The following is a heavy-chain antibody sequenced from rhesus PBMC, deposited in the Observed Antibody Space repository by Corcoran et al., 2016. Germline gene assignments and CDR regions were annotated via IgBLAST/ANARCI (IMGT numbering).Heavy chain of an antibody. D-gene: IGHD1-26*01. CDR1: GGSISGGYG. V-gene: IGHV4-76*01. J-gene: IGHJ4*01. CDR2: IYSSSGKP. CDR3: ARGQTGTSTFYYFDY. Sequence: QVQLQESGPGLLKPSETLSLTCAVSGGSISGGYGWGWIRQAPGKWLEWIWRIYSSSGKPHDNPPRKTRATNSKDTSKHQFSLKLSSVTAAATAVYYCARGQTGTSTFYYFDYWGQGVLVTVSS.